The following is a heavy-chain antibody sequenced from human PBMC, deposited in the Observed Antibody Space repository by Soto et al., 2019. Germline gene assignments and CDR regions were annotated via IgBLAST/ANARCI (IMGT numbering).Heavy chain of an antibody. D-gene: IGHD2-15*01. V-gene: IGHV4-39*01. J-gene: IGHJ4*02. CDR1: GGSISSSSYY. CDR3: ARRGYCSGGSCYPTPFDY. CDR2: IYYSGST. Sequence: SETLSLTCTVSGGSISSSSYYWGWIRQPPGKGLEWIGSIYYSGSTYYNPSLKSRVTISVDTSKNQFSLKLSSVTAADTAVYYCARRGYCSGGSCYPTPFDYWGQGTLVTVSS.